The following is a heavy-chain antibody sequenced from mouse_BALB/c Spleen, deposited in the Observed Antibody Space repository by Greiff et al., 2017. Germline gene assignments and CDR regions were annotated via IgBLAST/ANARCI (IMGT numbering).Heavy chain of an antibody. Sequence: EVQLVESGPGLVKPSQSLSLTCTVTGYSITSDYAWNWLRQFPGTELEWMGYISYSGSTSYNPSLKSRISITRDTSKNQFFLRLNSVTTEDTATYYCARRGANWDWYFDVWGAGTTVTVSS. CDR3: ARRGANWDWYFDV. CDR1: GYSITSDYA. V-gene: IGHV3-2*02. J-gene: IGHJ1*01. D-gene: IGHD4-1*01. CDR2: ISYSGST.